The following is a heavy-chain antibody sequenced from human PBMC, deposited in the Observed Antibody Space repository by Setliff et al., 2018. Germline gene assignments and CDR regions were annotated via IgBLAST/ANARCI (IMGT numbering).Heavy chain of an antibody. CDR1: GGSMSSGPNY. CDR3: ARESAGDESVRHLYYTDV. J-gene: IGHJ6*03. CDR2: VYSSVYSSGIT. Sequence: SETLSLTCTVSGGSMSSGPNYWSWIRQPAGRGLEWVGRVYSSVYSSGITSYNPSLKSRVTISMDTSKNQFSLGLTSVTAADTAVYHCARESAGDESVRHLYYTDVWGRGTTVTVSS. V-gene: IGHV4-61*02. D-gene: IGHD1-1*01.